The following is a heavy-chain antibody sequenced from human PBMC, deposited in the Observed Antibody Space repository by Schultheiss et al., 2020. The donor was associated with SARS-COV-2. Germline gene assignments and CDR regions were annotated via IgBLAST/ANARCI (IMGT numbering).Heavy chain of an antibody. V-gene: IGHV4-4*07. CDR3: ARDCSAAGNDY. CDR1: GGSISSYY. CDR2: IYTSGST. D-gene: IGHD6-13*01. Sequence: SETLSLTCTVSGGSISSYYWSWIRQPTGKGLEWIGRIYTSGSTNYNPYLKSRVTISVDTSKNQFSLKLSSVTAADTAVYYCARDCSAAGNDYWGQGTLVTVSS. J-gene: IGHJ4*02.